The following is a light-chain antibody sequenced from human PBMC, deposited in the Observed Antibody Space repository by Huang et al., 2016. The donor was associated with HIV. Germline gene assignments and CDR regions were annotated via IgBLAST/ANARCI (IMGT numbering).Light chain of an antibody. CDR3: QQYYSTPYT. J-gene: IGKJ2*01. V-gene: IGKV1-NL1*01. CDR2: AAS. Sequence: DIQMTQSPSSLSASVGYRVTITCRASQGIRNSLAWYQQTPGKAPKLLLYAASRLESGVPSRFSGSGSGTDYTRTISSLQPEDFATYYCQQYYSTPYTFGQGTKLEIK. CDR1: QGIRNS.